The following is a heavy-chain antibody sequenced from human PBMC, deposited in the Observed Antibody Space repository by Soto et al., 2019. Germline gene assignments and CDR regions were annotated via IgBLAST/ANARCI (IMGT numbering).Heavy chain of an antibody. V-gene: IGHV4-31*03. CDR2: SYGSGGSGST. CDR1: GDSITSGGYY. J-gene: IGHJ4*02. D-gene: IGHD2-21*01. CDR3: ARRPTAYFSGIDY. Sequence: SETLSLTCTVTGDSITSGGYYWSWIRQHPGKGLEGLGYSYGSGGSGSTLYNPSLKSRSTLSVDTSKTQFSRNLSTVTCADTGLYFCARRPTAYFSGIDYCRKRTLVTVSS.